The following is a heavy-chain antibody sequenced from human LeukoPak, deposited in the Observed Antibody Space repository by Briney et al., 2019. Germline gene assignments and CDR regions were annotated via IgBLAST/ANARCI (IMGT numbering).Heavy chain of an antibody. CDR2: IRYDGSNK. CDR1: GFTFSSYG. J-gene: IGHJ3*02. CDR3: AKDPAARPLRLITDDAFDI. Sequence: GGSLRLSCAASGFTFSSYGMHWVRQAPGKGLEWVAFIRYDGSNKYYADSVKGRFTISRDNSKNTLYLQMNSLRAEDSALYYCAKDPAARPLRLITDDAFDIWGLGTLVTVSS. D-gene: IGHD2-8*01. V-gene: IGHV3-30*02.